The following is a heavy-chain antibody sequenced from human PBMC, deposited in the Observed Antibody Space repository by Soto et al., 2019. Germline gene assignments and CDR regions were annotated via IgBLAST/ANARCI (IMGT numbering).Heavy chain of an antibody. J-gene: IGHJ4*02. CDR1: GFTFSSYA. CDR2: ISGSGGST. CDR3: AKEISGYYDFWSGYQAY. Sequence: EVQLLESGGGLVQPGGSLRLSCAASGFTFSSYAMSWVSQAPGKGLEWVSAISGSGGSTYYADSVKGRFTISRDNSKNTLYLQMNSLRAEDTAVYYCAKEISGYYDFWSGYQAYWGQGTLVTVSS. D-gene: IGHD3-3*01. V-gene: IGHV3-23*01.